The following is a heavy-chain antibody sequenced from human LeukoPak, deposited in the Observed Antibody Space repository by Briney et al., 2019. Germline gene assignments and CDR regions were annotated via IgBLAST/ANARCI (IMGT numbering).Heavy chain of an antibody. CDR1: GFTFSSYS. Sequence: GGSLRLSCAASGFTFSSYSMNWVRQAPGKGLEWVSSISSSSSYIYYADSVKGRFTISRDNAKNSLYLQMNSLRAEDTAVYYCARDRAYYDILTGYSGYYYYGMDVWGQGTTVTVSS. D-gene: IGHD3-9*01. V-gene: IGHV3-21*01. J-gene: IGHJ6*02. CDR2: ISSSSSYI. CDR3: ARDRAYYDILTGYSGYYYYGMDV.